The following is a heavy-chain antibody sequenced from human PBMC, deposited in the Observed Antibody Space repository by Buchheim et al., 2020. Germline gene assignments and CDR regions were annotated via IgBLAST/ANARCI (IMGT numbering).Heavy chain of an antibody. D-gene: IGHD2-21*02. CDR3: VTGAYCAGYCYSGRFDY. J-gene: IGHJ4*02. CDR2: IKIKIDGGTT. V-gene: IGHV3-15*01. Sequence: APGKGLEWIGRIKIKIDGGTTDYAAPVKGRFTISRDDSRDTLYLQMNTLKSEDTGVYYCVTGAYCAGYCYSGRFDYWGQGTL.